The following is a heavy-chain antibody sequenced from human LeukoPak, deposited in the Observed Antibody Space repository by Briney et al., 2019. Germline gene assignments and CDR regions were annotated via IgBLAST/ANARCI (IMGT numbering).Heavy chain of an antibody. D-gene: IGHD4-17*01. V-gene: IGHV3-15*04. CDR2: SASKPSGETT. CDR1: GLTFNIAW. CDR3: AAIRAPGDYSFHY. J-gene: IGHJ4*02. Sequence: PGGSLRLSCAASGLTFNIAWMSWVRQAPGKGLEWVGRSASKPSGETTDYAAPVEGRFTISRDDSKNTLYLQMNSLKTEDTAVYYCAAIRAPGDYSFHYWGQGTLVTVSS.